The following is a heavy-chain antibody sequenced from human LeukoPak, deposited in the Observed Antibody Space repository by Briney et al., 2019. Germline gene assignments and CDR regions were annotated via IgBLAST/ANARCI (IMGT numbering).Heavy chain of an antibody. CDR3: VRDVAYDFRNPYRYFQH. V-gene: IGHV3-30*02. J-gene: IGHJ1*01. CDR1: GFTFSDYG. D-gene: IGHD3-3*01. Sequence: GGSLRLSCAASGFTFSDYGMHWVRQAPGKGLEWVAFIRYEGNDKYYADSAKGRFTISRDNAKSSLYLQMKSLRAEDTAVYYCVRDVAYDFRNPYRYFQHWGQGTLVTVSS. CDR2: IRYEGNDK.